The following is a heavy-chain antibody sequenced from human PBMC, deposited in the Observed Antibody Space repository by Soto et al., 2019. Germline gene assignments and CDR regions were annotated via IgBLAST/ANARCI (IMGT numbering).Heavy chain of an antibody. Sequence: HPGGSLRLSCVASGFTFSSCWMSWIRQTPGKGLEWVANIKQDGSEEYYVDSVKGRFTISRDNAKSSLYLQMNSLRAEDTAVYYCARDRDYAYLVGPDYFDFWGQGTLVTVSS. J-gene: IGHJ4*02. V-gene: IGHV3-7*01. CDR2: IKQDGSEE. D-gene: IGHD5-12*01. CDR1: GFTFSSCW. CDR3: ARDRDYAYLVGPDYFDF.